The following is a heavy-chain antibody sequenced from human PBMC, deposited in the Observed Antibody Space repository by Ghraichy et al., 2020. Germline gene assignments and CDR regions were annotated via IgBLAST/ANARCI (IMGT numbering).Heavy chain of an antibody. CDR1: GGSFSGYY. J-gene: IGHJ3*02. Sequence: SETLSLTCAVYGGSFSGYYWSWIRQPPGKGLEWIGEINHSGSTNYNPSLKSRVTISVDTSKNQFSLKLSSVTAADTAVYYCARGKYYDYVWGSYRPGAFDIWGQGTMVTVSS. CDR3: ARGKYYDYVWGSYRPGAFDI. D-gene: IGHD3-16*02. CDR2: INHSGST. V-gene: IGHV4-34*01.